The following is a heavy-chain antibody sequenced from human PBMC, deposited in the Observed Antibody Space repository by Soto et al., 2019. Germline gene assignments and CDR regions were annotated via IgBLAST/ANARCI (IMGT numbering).Heavy chain of an antibody. Sequence: QVQLVQSGAEVKEPGASVKVSCKDSGDTFTAYGFHWVRQAPGHRLEWMGWINAGNGDTKYSQKFQDRVTITRDTSASIAYMEMSSLRSEDTTVYYCARDVSSSIDCWGQGTLVTVSS. CDR1: GDTFTAYG. D-gene: IGHD6-6*01. CDR3: ARDVSSSIDC. CDR2: INAGNGDT. V-gene: IGHV1-3*01. J-gene: IGHJ4*02.